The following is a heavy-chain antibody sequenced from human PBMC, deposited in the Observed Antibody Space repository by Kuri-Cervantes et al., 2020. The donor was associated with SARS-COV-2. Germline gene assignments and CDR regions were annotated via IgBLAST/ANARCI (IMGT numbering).Heavy chain of an antibody. D-gene: IGHD6-19*01. V-gene: IGHV4-59*12. Sequence: GSLRLSCTVSGGSISSYYWSWIRQPPGKGLEWIGYIYYSGSTNYNPSLKSRVTISVDTSKNQFSLKPSSVTAADTAVYYCARDLYSSGLEYNWFAPWGHGTRVPVAS. CDR1: GGSISSYY. J-gene: IGHJ5*02. CDR3: ARDLYSSGLEYNWFAP. CDR2: IYYSGST.